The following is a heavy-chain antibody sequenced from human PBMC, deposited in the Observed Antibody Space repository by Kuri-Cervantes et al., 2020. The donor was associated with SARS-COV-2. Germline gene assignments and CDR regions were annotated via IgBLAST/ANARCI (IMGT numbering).Heavy chain of an antibody. J-gene: IGHJ4*02. CDR2: LNHSGST. CDR3: AGSPGGVFDF. Sequence: ESLKISCSVYGGSFSAYYWSWIRQPPGKGLEWIGELNHSGSTNSNPSLKSRVTISVDTSKHHCPLKLISVTAADTAVYYCAGSPGGVFDFWGQGTLVTVSS. D-gene: IGHD3-16*01. V-gene: IGHV4-34*01. CDR1: GGSFSAYY.